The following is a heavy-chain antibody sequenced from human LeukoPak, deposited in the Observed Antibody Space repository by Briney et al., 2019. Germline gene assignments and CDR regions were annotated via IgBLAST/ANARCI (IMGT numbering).Heavy chain of an antibody. D-gene: IGHD6-19*01. Sequence: ASVQVSCKASGYDFTSVGITWVRRAPGQGLEWMGWISPYNGTTRYAQKFQGRVAMTTDTSTTTAYMELRGLRFNDTAVYYCARAGSGSGWYFDYWGQGTLVSVSS. CDR2: ISPYNGTT. CDR1: GYDFTSVG. CDR3: ARAGSGSGWYFDY. V-gene: IGHV1-18*01. J-gene: IGHJ4*02.